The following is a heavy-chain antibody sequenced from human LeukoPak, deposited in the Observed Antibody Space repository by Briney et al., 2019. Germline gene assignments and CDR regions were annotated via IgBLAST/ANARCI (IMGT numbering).Heavy chain of an antibody. CDR2: ISGRSSTI. CDR3: ARDRLTSGSYFFDY. Sequence: GGSLRLSCAASAFTFSDYSMNWVRQAPGKGLEWISYISGRSSTIYYADSVRGRFTISRDNAKNSMYLQMNSLRAEDTAVYYYARDRLTSGSYFFDYWGQGTLVTVSS. V-gene: IGHV3-48*01. J-gene: IGHJ4*02. D-gene: IGHD1-26*01. CDR1: AFTFSDYS.